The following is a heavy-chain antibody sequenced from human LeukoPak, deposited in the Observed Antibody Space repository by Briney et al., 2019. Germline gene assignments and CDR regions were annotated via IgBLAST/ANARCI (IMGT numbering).Heavy chain of an antibody. D-gene: IGHD6-13*01. CDR2: IWYDGSNK. Sequence: PGGSLRLSCAASGFTFSSYGMHWVRQAPGKGLEWVAVIWYDGSNKFYADSVEGRFTISMDNSKNTLYLQMNSLRAEDTAVYYCARDRAAADLDYWGQGTLVTVSS. J-gene: IGHJ4*02. V-gene: IGHV3-33*01. CDR1: GFTFSSYG. CDR3: ARDRAAADLDY.